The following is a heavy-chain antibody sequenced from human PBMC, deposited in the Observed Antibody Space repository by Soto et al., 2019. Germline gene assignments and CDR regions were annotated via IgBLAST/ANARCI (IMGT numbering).Heavy chain of an antibody. V-gene: IGHV3-30*18. CDR2: ISYNGDKT. CDR3: AKDRIRGTSYFDY. J-gene: IGHJ4*02. D-gene: IGHD6-6*01. CDR1: GFSFNTYG. Sequence: QVQLLESGGGVVQPGRSLRLSCAASGFSFNTYGMHWVRQAPGKGLEWVAVISYNGDKTFYADSVKGRFTISRDNSQSTLYLQMNSLRPEDTAVYYCAKDRIRGTSYFDYWGQGTLGTVSS.